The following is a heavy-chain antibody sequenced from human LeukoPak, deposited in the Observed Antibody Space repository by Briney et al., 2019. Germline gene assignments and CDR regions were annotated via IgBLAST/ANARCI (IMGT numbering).Heavy chain of an antibody. Sequence: GGSLRLSCTASGFTFGDYAMSWFRQAPGQGLEWVGFIRSKDYGGTIEYAASVKGRFTISRDDSRSIAYLQMNSLKIEDTAVYYCSRERVIGYPSSWRGGLYNFDCWGQGTLVTVSS. V-gene: IGHV3-49*03. J-gene: IGHJ4*02. CDR2: IRSKDYGGTI. D-gene: IGHD6-13*01. CDR3: SRERVIGYPSSWRGGLYNFDC. CDR1: GFTFGDYA.